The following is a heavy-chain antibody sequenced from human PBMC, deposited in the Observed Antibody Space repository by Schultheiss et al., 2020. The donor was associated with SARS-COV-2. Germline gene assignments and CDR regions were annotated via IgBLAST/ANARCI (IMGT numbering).Heavy chain of an antibody. CDR2: ISSSSSYI. Sequence: GGSLRLSCAASGFTVSSNYMSWVRQAPGKGLEWVSSISSSSSYIYYADSVKGRFTISRDNAKNSLYLQMNSLRAGDTAVYYCARGGYSYGFYWGQGTLVTVSS. CDR3: ARGGYSYGFY. CDR1: GFTVSSNY. J-gene: IGHJ4*02. D-gene: IGHD5-18*01. V-gene: IGHV3-21*01.